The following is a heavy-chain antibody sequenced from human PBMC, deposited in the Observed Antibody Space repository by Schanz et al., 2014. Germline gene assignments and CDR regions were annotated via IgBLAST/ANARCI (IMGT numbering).Heavy chain of an antibody. V-gene: IGHV3-30*03. D-gene: IGHD2-2*01. CDR2: ISYDGSNK. J-gene: IGHJ4*02. Sequence: VQLVESGGGLIQPGGSLRLSCAVSGFTVNTNYMSWVRQAPGKGLEWVATISYDGSNKYYGDSVKGRFTISRDNSKNTLYLQMNSLRVEDTALYYCARDRSNNFDYWGQGTLVTVSS. CDR3: ARDRSNNFDY. CDR1: GFTVNTNY.